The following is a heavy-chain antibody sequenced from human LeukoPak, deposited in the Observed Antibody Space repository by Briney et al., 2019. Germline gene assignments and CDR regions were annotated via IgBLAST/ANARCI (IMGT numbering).Heavy chain of an antibody. CDR3: TRNSGGYSYGRNYYYYYYMDV. D-gene: IGHD5-18*01. CDR2: IRSKANSYAT. CDR1: GFTFSGSA. Sequence: GGSLRLSCAASGFTFSGSAMHWVRQASGKGLEWVGRIRSKANSYATAYAASVKGRFTISRDDSKNTAYLQMNSLKTEDTAVYYCTRNSGGYSYGRNYYYYYYMDVWGKGTTVTVSS. V-gene: IGHV3-73*01. J-gene: IGHJ6*03.